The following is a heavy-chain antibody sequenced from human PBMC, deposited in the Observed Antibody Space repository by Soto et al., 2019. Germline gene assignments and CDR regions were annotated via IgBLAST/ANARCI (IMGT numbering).Heavy chain of an antibody. V-gene: IGHV3-23*01. Sequence: GGSLRLSCAASRFMFSRYAMSWARQAPGKGLEWVSGISGSGGSTWYADSVKGRFTISRDNSKNMVCLQMNSLRVEDTAEYFCVKEWTPRRAFDSWGQGTQVTVSS. J-gene: IGHJ4*02. D-gene: IGHD5-12*01. CDR2: ISGSGGST. CDR1: RFMFSRYA. CDR3: VKEWTPRRAFDS.